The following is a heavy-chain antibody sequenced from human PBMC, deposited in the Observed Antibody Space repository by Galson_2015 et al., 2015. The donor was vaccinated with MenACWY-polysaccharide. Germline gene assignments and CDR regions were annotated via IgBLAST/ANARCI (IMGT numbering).Heavy chain of an antibody. Sequence: SVKVSCKASGYTFTSYDINWVRQATGQGLEWMGWMNPNSGNTGYAQKFQGRVTMTRNTSKSTAYMELSSLRSEDTAVYYCARPGSSWYRRTSNWFDPWGQGTLVTVSS. CDR3: ARPGSSWYRRTSNWFDP. CDR2: MNPNSGNT. J-gene: IGHJ5*02. CDR1: GYTFTSYD. D-gene: IGHD6-13*01. V-gene: IGHV1-8*01.